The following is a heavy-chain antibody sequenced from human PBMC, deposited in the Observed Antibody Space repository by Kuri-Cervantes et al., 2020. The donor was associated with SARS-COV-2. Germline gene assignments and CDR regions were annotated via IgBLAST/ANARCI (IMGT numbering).Heavy chain of an antibody. Sequence: GESLKISWAASGFTFSCSAMHWVRQADGKGLWWVGSIRSKANSYATAYAASVKGRFTISRDDSKNTAYLRMNSLKTEDTAVYYCTFDYCDSSGYFLFDYWGQGTLVTVSS. V-gene: IGHV3-73*01. D-gene: IGHD3-22*01. CDR1: GFTFSCSA. CDR3: TFDYCDSSGYFLFDY. J-gene: IGHJ4*02. CDR2: IRSKANSYAT.